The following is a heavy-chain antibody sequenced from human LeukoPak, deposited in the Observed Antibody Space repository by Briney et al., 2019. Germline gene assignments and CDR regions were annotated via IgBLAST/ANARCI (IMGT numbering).Heavy chain of an antibody. CDR2: INPNSGGT. CDR3: ARGARKGWNDLMNWFDP. J-gene: IGHJ5*02. Sequence: ASVKVSCKASGYTFTGYYMHWVREAPGQGLEWMGWINPNSGGTNYAQKFQGRVTMTRDTSISTAYMDLGRLRSDDTAVYYCARGARKGWNDLMNWFDPWGQGTLVTVSS. CDR1: GYTFTGYY. D-gene: IGHD1-1*01. V-gene: IGHV1-2*02.